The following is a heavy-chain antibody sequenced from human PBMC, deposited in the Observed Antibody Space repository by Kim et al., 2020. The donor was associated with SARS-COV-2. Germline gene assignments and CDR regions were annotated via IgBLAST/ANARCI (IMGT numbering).Heavy chain of an antibody. CDR2: INAGNGNT. CDR3: ARRYCSGGSCYTGYYYGMDV. Sequence: ASVKVSCKASGYTFTSYAMHWVRQAPGQRLEWMGWINAGNGNTKYSQKFQGRVTITRDTSASTAYMELSSLRSEDTAVYYCARRYCSGGSCYTGYYYGMDVWGQGTTVTVSS. J-gene: IGHJ6*02. CDR1: GYTFTSYA. V-gene: IGHV1-3*01. D-gene: IGHD2-15*01.